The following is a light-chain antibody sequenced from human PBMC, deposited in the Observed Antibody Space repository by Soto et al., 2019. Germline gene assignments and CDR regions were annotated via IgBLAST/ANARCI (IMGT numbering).Light chain of an antibody. CDR3: QHSYTALYS. Sequence: DIQVTQSPSSLSASVGDRVTITCQTIQTLRANLNCYRQKQGKAPTLPTYDASTLQRGGRSLFSGLGSGTDFALTITSLQPDDSATYYCQHSYTALYSFGQ. CDR2: DAS. V-gene: IGKV1-39*01. J-gene: IGKJ2*01. CDR1: QTLRAN.